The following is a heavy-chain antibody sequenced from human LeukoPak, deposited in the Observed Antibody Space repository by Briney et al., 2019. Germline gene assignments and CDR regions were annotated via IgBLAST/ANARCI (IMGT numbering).Heavy chain of an antibody. V-gene: IGHV3-48*04. CDR2: ISSSGSTI. CDR1: GFTFSSYS. Sequence: GGSLRLSCAASGFTFSSYSMNWVRQAPGKGLEWVSYISSSGSTIYYADSVKGRFTISRDNAKNSLYLQMNSLRAEDTAVYYCASGSGSYYGEYYFDYWGQGTLVTVSS. CDR3: ASGSGSYYGEYYFDY. J-gene: IGHJ4*02. D-gene: IGHD1-26*01.